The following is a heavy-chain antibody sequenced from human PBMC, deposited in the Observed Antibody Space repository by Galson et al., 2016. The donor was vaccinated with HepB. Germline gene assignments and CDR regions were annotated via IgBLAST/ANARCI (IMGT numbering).Heavy chain of an antibody. CDR3: TRSNILTGYYGTFDI. CDR1: GGSISDSNW. CDR2: IYHSGTT. D-gene: IGHD3-9*01. V-gene: IGHV4-4*02. J-gene: IGHJ3*02. Sequence: SETLSLTCAVSGGSISDSNWWNWVRQPPETGLEWIGEIYHSGTTNYNPSLKSRVTISLDKSKNQFSLKLSSETAADTAVYYCTRSNILTGYYGTFDIWGQGTMVTVSS.